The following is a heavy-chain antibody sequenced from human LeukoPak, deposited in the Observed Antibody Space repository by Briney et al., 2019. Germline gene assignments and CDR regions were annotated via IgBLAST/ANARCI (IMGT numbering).Heavy chain of an antibody. V-gene: IGHV4-39*01. Sequence: SETLSLTGTVSGGSISSSSYYWGWIRQPPGKGLEWIGSIYYSGSTYYNPSLKSRVTISVDTSKNQFSLKLSSVTAADTAVYYCARLYSGSYGFDYWGQGTLVTVSS. D-gene: IGHD1-26*01. CDR1: GGSISSSSYY. J-gene: IGHJ4*02. CDR3: ARLYSGSYGFDY. CDR2: IYYSGST.